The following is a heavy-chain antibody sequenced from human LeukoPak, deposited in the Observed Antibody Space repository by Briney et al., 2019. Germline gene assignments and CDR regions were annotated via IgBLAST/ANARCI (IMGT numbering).Heavy chain of an antibody. J-gene: IGHJ6*02. CDR1: GFTLSSYN. CDR2: ISGRSSST. D-gene: IGHD1-26*01. CDR3: ASQVRAGGGMDV. Sequence: QSGGSLRLSCAASGFTLSSYNMYWVRQAPGKGLDWVSYISGRSSSTYQRDSVKGRFTISRDSAKNSLYLQMYSLKDEDTAVYFCASQVRAGGGMDVWGQGTTVTVSS. V-gene: IGHV3-48*02.